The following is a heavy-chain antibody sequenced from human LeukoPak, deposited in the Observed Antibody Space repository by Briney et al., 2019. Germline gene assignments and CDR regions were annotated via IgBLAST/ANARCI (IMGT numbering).Heavy chain of an antibody. CDR1: GGSISSYY. CDR2: IYYSEST. D-gene: IGHD6-19*01. CDR3: ARESAVAGPEAHAFDI. J-gene: IGHJ3*02. Sequence: SETLSLTCTVSGGSISSYYWSWIRQPPGKGLEWIGYIYYSESTNYNPSLKSRVTISVDTSKNQFSLRLSSVTAADTAVYYCARESAVAGPEAHAFDIWGQGTMVTVSS. V-gene: IGHV4-59*01.